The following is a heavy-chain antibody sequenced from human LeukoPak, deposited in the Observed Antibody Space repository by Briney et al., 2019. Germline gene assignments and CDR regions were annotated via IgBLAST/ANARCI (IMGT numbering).Heavy chain of an antibody. CDR3: ARVRSGWYLGYFDY. CDR2: IYYRGST. V-gene: IGHV4-59*01. Sequence: PSETLSLTCTVSGGSISSYYWSWIRQPPGKGLEWIGYIYYRGSTNYNPSLKSRVTISVDTSKNQFSLKLSSVTAADTAVYYCARVRSGWYLGYFDYWGQGTLVTVSS. J-gene: IGHJ4*02. D-gene: IGHD6-19*01. CDR1: GGSISSYY.